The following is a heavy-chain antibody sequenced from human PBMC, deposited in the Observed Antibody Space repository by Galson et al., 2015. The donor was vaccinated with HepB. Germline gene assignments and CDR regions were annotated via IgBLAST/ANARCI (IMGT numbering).Heavy chain of an antibody. J-gene: IGHJ4*02. CDR1: GFTFSAYA. D-gene: IGHD3-16*01. V-gene: IGHV3-30-3*01. CDR3: AKDAGGLTYYFDY. Sequence: SLRLSCAASGFTFSAYAMHWVRQAPGKGLEWVAVISYDATNKYYADSVKGRFTISRDNSKNTLYLQMNSLRAEDTAVYYCAKDAGGLTYYFDYWGQGTLVTVSS. CDR2: ISYDATNK.